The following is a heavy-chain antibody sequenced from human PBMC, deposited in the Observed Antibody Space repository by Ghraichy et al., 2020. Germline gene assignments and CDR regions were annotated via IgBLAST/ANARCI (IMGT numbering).Heavy chain of an antibody. CDR2: ISYSGKS. D-gene: IGHD1-26*01. V-gene: IGHV4-39*01. CDR1: GDSISSTTYY. Sequence: ETLSLTCTVSGDSISSTTYYWGWIRQPPGKGLEWIGSISYSGKSYYNPSLKSRVTLSVDASKDQFSLKLSSVTATDTAVYYCWGIVSATKRDYWGQGILVTVSS. CDR3: WGIVSATKRDY. J-gene: IGHJ4*02.